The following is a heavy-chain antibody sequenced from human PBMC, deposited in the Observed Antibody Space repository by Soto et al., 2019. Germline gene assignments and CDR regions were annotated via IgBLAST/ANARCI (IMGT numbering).Heavy chain of an antibody. D-gene: IGHD3-22*01. CDR2: IYYSGST. CDR3: ARGEPTYYYDSSGRMTWFDP. CDR1: GGSISSYY. V-gene: IGHV4-59*01. J-gene: IGHJ5*02. Sequence: PSETLSLTCTVSGGSISSYYWSWTRQPPGKGLEWIGYIYYSGSTNYNPSLKSRVTISVDTSKNQFSLKLSSVTAADTAVYYCARGEPTYYYDSSGRMTWFDPWGQGTLVTVSS.